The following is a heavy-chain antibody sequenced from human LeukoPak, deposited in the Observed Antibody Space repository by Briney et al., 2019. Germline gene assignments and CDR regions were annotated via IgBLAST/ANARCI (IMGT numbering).Heavy chain of an antibody. CDR2: IYYSGST. Sequence: SETLSLTCTVSGGSISSYYWSWLRQPPGKGLAWIGYIYYSGSTNYNPSLKSRVTISVDTSKNQFSLKLSSVTAADTAVYYCARVTYYDFWSGYVDGNAFDIWGQGTMVTVSS. CDR1: GGSISSYY. V-gene: IGHV4-59*01. CDR3: ARVTYYDFWSGYVDGNAFDI. J-gene: IGHJ3*02. D-gene: IGHD3-3*01.